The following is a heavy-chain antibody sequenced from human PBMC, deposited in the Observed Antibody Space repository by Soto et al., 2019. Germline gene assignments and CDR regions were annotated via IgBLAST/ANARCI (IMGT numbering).Heavy chain of an antibody. V-gene: IGHV2-5*02. J-gene: IGHJ4*02. Sequence: QITLKESGPTLVKPTQTLTLTCTFSGFSLTTRGVGVGWIRQPPGKALEWLALIYWDDDEGYSPSLKSRLTIPKDTSKTQVVLTMINMDPVDTATYYCAHRPRGYSYHFDSWGQGTLVTVSS. CDR1: GFSLTTRGVG. CDR2: IYWDDDE. CDR3: AHRPRGYSYHFDS. D-gene: IGHD5-18*01.